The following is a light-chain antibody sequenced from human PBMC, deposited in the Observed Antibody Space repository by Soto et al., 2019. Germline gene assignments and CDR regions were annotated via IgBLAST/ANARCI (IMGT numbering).Light chain of an antibody. CDR2: LNSDGSH. Sequence: QPVLTQSPSASASLVASVKLTCTLSSGHSSYAIAWHQQQPEKGPRYLMKLNSDGSHSKGDGIPDRFSGSSSGAERYLTISSLQSEDEADYYCQTWGTGIVVFGGGTKVTVL. J-gene: IGLJ2*01. V-gene: IGLV4-69*01. CDR3: QTWGTGIVV. CDR1: SGHSSYA.